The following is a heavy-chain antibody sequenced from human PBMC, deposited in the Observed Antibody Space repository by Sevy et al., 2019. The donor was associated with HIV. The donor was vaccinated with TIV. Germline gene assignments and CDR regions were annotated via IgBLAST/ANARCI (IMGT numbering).Heavy chain of an antibody. Sequence: ASVKVSCKASGGNFRNYVISWVRQAPGQGLEWMGGIIPTSGTANYAQTFQGRVTIIADESTGTAYMELSSLRSEDTAVYYCARLYPCGGACYYFDSWGQGTLVTVSS. CDR3: ARLYPCGGACYYFDS. CDR2: IIPTSGTA. J-gene: IGHJ4*02. V-gene: IGHV1-69*13. D-gene: IGHD2-21*02. CDR1: GGNFRNYV.